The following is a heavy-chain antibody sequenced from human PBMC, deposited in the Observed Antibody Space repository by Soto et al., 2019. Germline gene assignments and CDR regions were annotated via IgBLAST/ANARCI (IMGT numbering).Heavy chain of an antibody. J-gene: IGHJ5*02. D-gene: IGHD1-26*01. CDR2: MNQDGSGK. V-gene: IGHV3-7*01. Sequence: GGSLRLSCAVSGFTFSSYWMSWVRQAPGKGLEWVANMNQDGSGKYYVDSVKGRFTISRDNAKNSLYLQMNSLRAEDTAIYYCGTDEGFILGAVAWGQGTLVTVSS. CDR3: GTDEGFILGAVA. CDR1: GFTFSSYW.